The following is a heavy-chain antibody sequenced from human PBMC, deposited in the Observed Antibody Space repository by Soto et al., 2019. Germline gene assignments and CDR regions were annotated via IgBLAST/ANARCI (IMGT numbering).Heavy chain of an antibody. J-gene: IGHJ4*02. V-gene: IGHV6-1*01. CDR1: GDSVSSNSAA. CDR3: ARCSGSFYNPPDY. Sequence: PSQTLSLTCAISGDSVSSNSAAWNWIRQSPSRGLEWLGRTYYRSNWYNHYAVSVKSRISINPDTSKNQFSLQLNFVTPEDTAVYYCARCSGSFYNPPDYWGQGTRVTVAS. CDR2: TYYRSNWYN. D-gene: IGHD3-10*02.